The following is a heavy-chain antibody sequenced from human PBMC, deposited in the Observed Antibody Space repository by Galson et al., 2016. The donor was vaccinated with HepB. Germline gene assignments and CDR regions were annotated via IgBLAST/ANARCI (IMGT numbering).Heavy chain of an antibody. CDR1: GFTFDDYA. CDR3: AKEANYYGSGNWFDP. CDR2: ISWNSGVV. D-gene: IGHD3-10*01. J-gene: IGHJ5*02. V-gene: IGHV3-9*01. Sequence: SLRLSCAASGFTFDDYAMHWVRQAPGKGLEWVSRISWNSGVVHYADSVKGRFTISRDNAKNSLFLQMNSLRFEDTALYYCAKEANYYGSGNWFDPWGQGTLVTVSS.